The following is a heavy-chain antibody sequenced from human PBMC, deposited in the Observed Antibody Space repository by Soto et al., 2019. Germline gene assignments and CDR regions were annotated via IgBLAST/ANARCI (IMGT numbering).Heavy chain of an antibody. D-gene: IGHD2-2*01. CDR1: GYTFTGYY. Sequence: ASVKVSCKASGYTFTGYYMHWVRQAPGQGLEWMGWINPNSGGTNYAQKFQGWVTMTRDTSISTAYMELSRLRSDDTAVYYCARGSVVVPAAIDYYYYYYMDVWAKGPRSPSP. CDR2: INPNSGGT. J-gene: IGHJ6*03. V-gene: IGHV1-2*04. CDR3: ARGSVVVPAAIDYYYYYYMDV.